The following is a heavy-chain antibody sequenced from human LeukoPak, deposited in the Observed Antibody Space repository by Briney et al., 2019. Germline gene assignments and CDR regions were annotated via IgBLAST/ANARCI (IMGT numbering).Heavy chain of an antibody. CDR2: IYYSGST. CDR1: GGSISGYY. J-gene: IGHJ4*02. V-gene: IGHV4-59*08. D-gene: IGHD2-2*01. Sequence: SETLSLTCTVSGGSISGYYWSWIRQPPGKGLEWIGYIYYSGSTTYNPSLKSRVTISVDTSKNQFSLKLSSVTAADTAVYYCARQASCSSTGCNPYDYWGQGTLVTVSS. CDR3: ARQASCSSTGCNPYDY.